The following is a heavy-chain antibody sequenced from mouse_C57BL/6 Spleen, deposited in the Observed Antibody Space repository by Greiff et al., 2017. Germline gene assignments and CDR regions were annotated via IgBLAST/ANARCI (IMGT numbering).Heavy chain of an antibody. CDR3: AREGNYGNYHYYAMDY. Sequence: QVHVKQPGTELVKPGASVKLSCKASGYTFTSYWMHWVKQRPGQGLEWIGNINPSNGGTNYNEKFKSKATLTVDKSSSTAYMQLSSLTSEDSAVYYCAREGNYGNYHYYAMDYWGQGTSVTVSS. CDR1: GYTFTSYW. CDR2: INPSNGGT. J-gene: IGHJ4*01. D-gene: IGHD2-1*01. V-gene: IGHV1-53*01.